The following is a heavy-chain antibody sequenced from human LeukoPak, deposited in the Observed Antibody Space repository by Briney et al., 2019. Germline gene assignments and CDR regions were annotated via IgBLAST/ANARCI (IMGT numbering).Heavy chain of an antibody. V-gene: IGHV4-59*01. CDR3: ARGGAFYFDLDY. CDR2: IYYSGST. D-gene: IGHD3-22*01. J-gene: IGHJ4*02. CDR1: GGSISTYY. Sequence: PSETLSLTCTVSGGSISTYYWNWIRQPPGRGLEWLGYIYYSGSTKYNPSLESRVTISVDTSENQFSLKLNSVTAADTALYYCARGGAFYFDLDYWGQGTLVTVSS.